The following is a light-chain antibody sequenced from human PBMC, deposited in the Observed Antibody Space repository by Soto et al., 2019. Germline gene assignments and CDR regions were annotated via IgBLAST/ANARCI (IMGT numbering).Light chain of an antibody. J-gene: IGKJ1*01. CDR3: QHYNSYSEA. CDR2: KAS. CDR1: QTGSSW. Sequence: DIQMTQSPSTLSGSVGDRVTITCRASQTGSSWLAWYQQKPGKAPKLLIYKASTLKSGPPSRFSGSGSGTEFTLTISRLQPDDFATYYCQHYNSYSEAFGQGTKVDIK. V-gene: IGKV1-5*03.